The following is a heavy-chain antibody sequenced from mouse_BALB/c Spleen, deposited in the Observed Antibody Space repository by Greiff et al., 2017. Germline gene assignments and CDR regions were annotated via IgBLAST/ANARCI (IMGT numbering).Heavy chain of an antibody. CDR2: ISSGGGNT. J-gene: IGHJ2*01. CDR3: ARYGNHYFDY. CDR1: GFTFSSYT. D-gene: IGHD2-1*01. V-gene: IGHV5-9*03. Sequence: EVQLVESGGGLVKPGGSLKLSCAASGFTFSSYTMSWVRQTPEKRLEWVATISSGGGNTYYPDSVKGRFTISRDNAKNNLYLQMSSLRSEDTALYYCARYGNHYFDYWGQGTTLTVSS.